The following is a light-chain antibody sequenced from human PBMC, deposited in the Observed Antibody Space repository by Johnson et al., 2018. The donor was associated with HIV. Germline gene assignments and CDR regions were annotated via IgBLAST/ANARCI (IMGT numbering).Light chain of an antibody. CDR3: GTWDSSLRVGF. CDR2: DNN. V-gene: IGLV1-51*01. J-gene: IGLJ1*01. Sequence: QSVLTQPPSVSAAPGQKVTISCSGSSSNIGNNYVSWYQQLPGRAPKLLIYDNNKRPSGIPDRFSGSKYGTSATLGITGLQTGDEAYYYCGTWDSSLRVGFFGTGTKVTVL. CDR1: SSNIGNNY.